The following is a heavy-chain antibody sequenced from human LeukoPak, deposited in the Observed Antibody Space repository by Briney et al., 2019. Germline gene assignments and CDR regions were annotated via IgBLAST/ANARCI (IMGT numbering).Heavy chain of an antibody. D-gene: IGHD3-22*01. Sequence: PGGSLRLSCAVSGFTFSNAWMSWVRQAPGKGLEWVGRIKTKTAGGTTDYAAPVKGRFSISRDDSKNTLYLQMNSLKTEDTAVYYCARVTWDITMIVPGYFDYWGQGTLVTVSS. CDR1: GFTFSNAW. J-gene: IGHJ4*02. CDR3: ARVTWDITMIVPGYFDY. V-gene: IGHV3-15*01. CDR2: IKTKTAGGTT.